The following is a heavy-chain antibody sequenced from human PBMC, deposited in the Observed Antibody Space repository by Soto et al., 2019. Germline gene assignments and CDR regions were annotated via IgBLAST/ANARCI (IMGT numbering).Heavy chain of an antibody. CDR3: ARMGDVPYYCYGMDV. J-gene: IGHJ6*02. Sequence: QVQLVQSGAEVKKPGASVKVSCKASGYTFSSSGISWVRQAPGQGLEWMGWINGYNGNTNYTQKMQGRITMTTDTTTSTAYTELRSLRSDDTAVYYCARMGDVPYYCYGMDVWGQGTTVIVSS. CDR2: INGYNGNT. V-gene: IGHV1-18*01. D-gene: IGHD2-21*02. CDR1: GYTFSSSG.